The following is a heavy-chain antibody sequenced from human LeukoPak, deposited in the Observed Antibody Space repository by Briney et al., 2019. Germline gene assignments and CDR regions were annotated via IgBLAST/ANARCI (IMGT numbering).Heavy chain of an antibody. Sequence: PGGSLRLSCAASGFTFSSFGMHWVRQPPGKGLEWVAVLSYDGSNNYYADSVKGRFTISRDNSKNTLYLQMTSLRAEDTAVYYCAKDASTVTLHADYWGQGTLVTVSS. D-gene: IGHD4-17*01. J-gene: IGHJ4*02. V-gene: IGHV3-30*18. CDR3: AKDASTVTLHADY. CDR2: LSYDGSNN. CDR1: GFTFSSFG.